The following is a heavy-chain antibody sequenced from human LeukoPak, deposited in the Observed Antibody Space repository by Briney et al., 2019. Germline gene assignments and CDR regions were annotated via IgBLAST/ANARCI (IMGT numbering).Heavy chain of an antibody. CDR3: AKGTTGTSSPFDY. Sequence: GRSLRLSCAASGFTFDDYAMHGVRQAPGKGLEWVSGISWNSGSIGYADSVKGRFTISRDNAKNSLYLQMNSLRAEDTALYYCAKGTTGTSSPFDYWGQGTLVTVSS. CDR2: ISWNSGSI. CDR1: GFTFDDYA. V-gene: IGHV3-9*01. J-gene: IGHJ4*02. D-gene: IGHD1-1*01.